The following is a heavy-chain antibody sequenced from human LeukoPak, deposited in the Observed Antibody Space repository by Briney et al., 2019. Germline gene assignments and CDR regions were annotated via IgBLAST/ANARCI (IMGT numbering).Heavy chain of an antibody. V-gene: IGHV3-53*05. CDR1: GFSVSSNY. CDR2: IYSGDRT. J-gene: IGHJ4*02. CDR3: AKSLSSRGVIIPRTSRYFNY. Sequence: GGSLRLSCAASGFSVSSNYMSWVRQAPGKGLEWVSVIYSGDRTYYADSVKGRFTISRDGSKNTLYLQMNSLRAEDTAVYFCAKSLSSRGVIIPRTSRYFNYWGQGTLVTVSS. D-gene: IGHD3-10*01.